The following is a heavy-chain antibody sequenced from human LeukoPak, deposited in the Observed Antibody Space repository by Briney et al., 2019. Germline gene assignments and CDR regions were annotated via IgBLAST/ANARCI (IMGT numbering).Heavy chain of an antibody. CDR1: GFTFSSYW. CDR3: AREGHEYSFYYYYGMDV. J-gene: IGHJ6*02. D-gene: IGHD6-6*01. CDR2: INSDGSST. Sequence: GGSLRLSCAASGFTFSSYWMHWVRQAPGKGLVWVSRINSDGSSTSYADSVKGRFTISRDNAKNTLYLQMNSLRAEDTAVYYCAREGHEYSFYYYYGMDVWGQGTTVTVS. V-gene: IGHV3-74*01.